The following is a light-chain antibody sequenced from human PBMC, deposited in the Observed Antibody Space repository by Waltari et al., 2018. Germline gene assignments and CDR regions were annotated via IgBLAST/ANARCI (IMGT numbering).Light chain of an antibody. CDR1: DIGSQS. Sequence: SYVLTQPHSVSVAPGQTARITCGGDDIGSQSVHWYQPKPGQATVMVIFFVSDRPSGISERFSGSKSGNTATLTISRVEAGDEADYFCQVWDGTSDQPVFGGGTKLTVL. J-gene: IGLJ2*01. V-gene: IGLV3-21*04. CDR3: QVWDGTSDQPV. CDR2: FVS.